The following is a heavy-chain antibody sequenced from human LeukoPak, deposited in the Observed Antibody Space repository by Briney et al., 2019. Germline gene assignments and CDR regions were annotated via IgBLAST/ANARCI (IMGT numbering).Heavy chain of an antibody. CDR3: AKAARYSSSWYYYYGMDV. CDR2: ISWNSGSI. Sequence: GGSLRLSCAASGFTFDDYAMHWVRQAPGKGLEWVSGISWNSGSIGYADSVKGRFTIPRDNAKNSLYLQMNSLRAEDTALYYCAKAARYSSSWYYYYGMDVWGQRTTVTVSS. J-gene: IGHJ6*02. V-gene: IGHV3-9*01. D-gene: IGHD6-13*01. CDR1: GFTFDDYA.